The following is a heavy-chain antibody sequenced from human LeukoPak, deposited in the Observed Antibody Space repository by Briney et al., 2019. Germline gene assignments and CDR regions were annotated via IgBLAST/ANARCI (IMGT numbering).Heavy chain of an antibody. CDR1: GFTFDDYA. V-gene: IGHV3-9*03. J-gene: IGHJ3*02. CDR3: AKSSSSWSGDAFDI. D-gene: IGHD6-13*01. Sequence: GRSLRLSCAASGFTFDDYAMHWVRQAPGKGLEWVSGISWNSGSIGYADSVKGRFTISRDNAKNSLYLQMNGLRAEDMALYYCAKSSSSWSGDAFDIWGQGTMVTVSS. CDR2: ISWNSGSI.